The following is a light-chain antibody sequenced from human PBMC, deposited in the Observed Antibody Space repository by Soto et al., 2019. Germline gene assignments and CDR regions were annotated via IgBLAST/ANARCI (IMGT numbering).Light chain of an antibody. CDR3: QQYTTFSRT. V-gene: IGKV1-5*03. Sequence: DIQMTQSPSTLSASVGDRVTITCRASQSISSWLAWYQQIPGKAPKLLIYKASNLQSGVPSRFSGSGSGTEFTLTISSLQPDDFATYYCQQYTTFSRTSGQGTKVEIK. CDR1: QSISSW. J-gene: IGKJ1*01. CDR2: KAS.